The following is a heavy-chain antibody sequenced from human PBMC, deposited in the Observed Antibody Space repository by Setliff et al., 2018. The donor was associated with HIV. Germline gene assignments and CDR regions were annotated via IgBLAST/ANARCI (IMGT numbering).Heavy chain of an antibody. CDR1: GYSISSGYY. CDR2: IYHSGST. Sequence: PSETLSLTCAVSGYSISSGYYWGWIRQPPGKGLEWIGSIYHSGSTYYNPSLKSRVTISVDTSKNQFSLKVSSVTAADTAVYYCARGHGVYSGSYLAVYFDYWGQGTLVTVSS. CDR3: ARGHGVYSGSYLAVYFDY. J-gene: IGHJ4*02. V-gene: IGHV4-38-2*01. D-gene: IGHD1-26*01.